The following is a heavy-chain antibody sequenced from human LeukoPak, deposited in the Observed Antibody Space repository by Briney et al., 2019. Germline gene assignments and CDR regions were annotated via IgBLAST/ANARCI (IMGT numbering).Heavy chain of an antibody. J-gene: IGHJ4*02. D-gene: IGHD5-18*01. V-gene: IGHV3-30*18. Sequence: GGSLRLSCAASGFTFSSYGMHWVRQAPGKGLEWVAVISYDGPNKYYTDSVKGRFTISRDNSKNTLYLQMNSLRAEDTAVYYCAKSHGYSYGLDYWGQGTLVTVSS. CDR3: AKSHGYSYGLDY. CDR2: ISYDGPNK. CDR1: GFTFSSYG.